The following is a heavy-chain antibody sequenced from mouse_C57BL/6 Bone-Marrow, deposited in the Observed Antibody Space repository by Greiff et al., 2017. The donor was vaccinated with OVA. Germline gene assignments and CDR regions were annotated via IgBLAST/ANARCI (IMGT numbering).Heavy chain of an antibody. CDR3: ATSYYGSSLYFDY. D-gene: IGHD1-1*01. V-gene: IGHV2-2*01. J-gene: IGHJ2*01. CDR2: IWSGGST. Sequence: QVQLKQSGPGLVQPSQSLSITCTVSGFSLTSYGVHWVRQSPGKGLEWLGVIWSGGSTAYNAAFISRLSISKDNSKSQVFFKMNSLQADNTAIYYCATSYYGSSLYFDYWGQGTTLTVSS. CDR1: GFSLTSYG.